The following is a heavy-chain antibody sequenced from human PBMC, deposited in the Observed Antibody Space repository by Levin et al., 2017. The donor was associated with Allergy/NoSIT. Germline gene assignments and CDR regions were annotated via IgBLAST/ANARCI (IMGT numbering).Heavy chain of an antibody. J-gene: IGHJ6*03. D-gene: IGHD3-10*01. V-gene: IGHV3-30-3*01. CDR2: ISYDGSNK. Sequence: PGGSLRLSCAASGFTFSSYAMHWVRQAPGKGLEWVAVISYDGSNKYYADSVKGRFTISRDNSKNTLYLQMNSLRAEDTAVYYCARDKSRGVMGYMDVWGKGTTVTVSS. CDR3: ARDKSRGVMGYMDV. CDR1: GFTFSSYA.